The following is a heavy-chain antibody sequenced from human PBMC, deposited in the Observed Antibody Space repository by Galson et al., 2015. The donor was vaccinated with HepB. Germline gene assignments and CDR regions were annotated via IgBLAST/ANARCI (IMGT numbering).Heavy chain of an antibody. J-gene: IGHJ4*02. D-gene: IGHD2-15*01. Sequence: SVKVSCKASGYTFTSYYMHWVRQAPGQGLEWMGIINPSGGSTSYAQKFQGRVTMTRDTSTSTVYMELSSLRSEDTAVYYCARDRAYCSGGSCYPYYFDYWGQGTLVTVSS. CDR3: ARDRAYCSGGSCYPYYFDY. CDR1: GYTFTSYY. CDR2: INPSGGST. V-gene: IGHV1-46*01.